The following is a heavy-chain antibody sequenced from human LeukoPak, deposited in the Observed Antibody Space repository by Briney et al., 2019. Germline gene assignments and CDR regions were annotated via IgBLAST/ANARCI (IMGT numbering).Heavy chain of an antibody. J-gene: IGHJ5*02. CDR2: IIPILGIA. D-gene: IGHD2-2*01. CDR3: ATEFIVVVPAAKSTNWFDP. CDR1: GGTFSSYA. Sequence: GASVKVSCKASGGTFSSYAISWVRQAPGQGLEWMGRIIPILGIANYAQKFQGRVTITADKSTGTAYMELSSLRSEDTAVYYCATEFIVVVPAAKSTNWFDPWGQGTLVTVSS. V-gene: IGHV1-69*04.